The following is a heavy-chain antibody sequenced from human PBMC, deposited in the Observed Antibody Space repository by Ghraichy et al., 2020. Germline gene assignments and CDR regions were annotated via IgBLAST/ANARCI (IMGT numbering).Heavy chain of an antibody. CDR2: IKQDGSEK. CDR3: ARDGAVAVAGKY. CDR1: GFTFSSYW. D-gene: IGHD6-19*01. V-gene: IGHV3-7*03. Sequence: GGSLRLSCVVSGFTFSSYWMSWVRQAPGKGLEWVANIKQDGSEKKYVNSVKGRFIISRDNADNLLYLQMNSLRPEDTAVYFCARDGAVAVAGKYWGQGTLVTVSS. J-gene: IGHJ4*02.